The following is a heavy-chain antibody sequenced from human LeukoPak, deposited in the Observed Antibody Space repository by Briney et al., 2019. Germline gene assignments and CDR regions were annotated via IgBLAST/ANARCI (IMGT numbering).Heavy chain of an antibody. J-gene: IGHJ5*02. CDR3: AKDYLLQQLILEGWFDP. D-gene: IGHD6-13*01. Sequence: PGGSLRLSCAASGFTFSNYAMSWVRQAPGKGLEWVSAISGSGGTTYYADSVMGRFTISRDNSKNTLYLQMNSLRVEDTAVYYCAKDYLLQQLILEGWFDPWGQGTLVTVSS. V-gene: IGHV3-23*01. CDR1: GFTFSNYA. CDR2: ISGSGGTT.